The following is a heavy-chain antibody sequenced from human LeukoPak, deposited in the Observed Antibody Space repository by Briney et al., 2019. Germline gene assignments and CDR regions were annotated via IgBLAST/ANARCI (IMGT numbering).Heavy chain of an antibody. CDR3: ARDPLTGLDY. CDR1: GYTFTDYT. CDR2: INAGNGDT. V-gene: IGHV1-3*01. D-gene: IGHD7-27*01. Sequence: ASVKVSCKASGYTFTDYTVRWVRQAPGQRLEWMGWINAGNGDTNYSQKFQGRVTITRDTSASTAYMELSSLRSEDTTVYYCARDPLTGLDYWGQGTLVTVSS. J-gene: IGHJ4*02.